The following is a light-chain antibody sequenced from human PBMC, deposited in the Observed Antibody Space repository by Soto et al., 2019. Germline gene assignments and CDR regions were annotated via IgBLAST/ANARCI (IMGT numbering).Light chain of an antibody. V-gene: IGLV2-8*01. J-gene: IGLJ1*01. CDR3: KSYAGSNTYV. Sequence: QYVRTQPPSASGSPGQSVTISCTGTRNDIGAYEFVSWYQHHPGKAPKLIIYEVVQRPSGVPDRFSGSKSGNTASLTVSGLQAADEADYYCKSYAGSNTYVFGTGTKVTVL. CDR2: EVV. CDR1: RNDIGAYEF.